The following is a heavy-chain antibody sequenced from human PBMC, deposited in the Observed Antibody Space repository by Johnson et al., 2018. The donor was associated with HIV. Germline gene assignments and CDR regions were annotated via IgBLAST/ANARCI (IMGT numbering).Heavy chain of an antibody. D-gene: IGHD3-9*01. CDR3: ARTARRYFVDAFDI. V-gene: IGHV3-74*02. CDR2: INSDGSST. J-gene: IGHJ3*02. CDR1: GFTFSSYW. Sequence: MQLVESGGGVVQPGRSLRLSCAASGFTFSSYWMHWVRQAPGKGLVWVSRINSDGSSTSYADSVKGRFTISRDNAKNSLYLQMNSLRAEDTAVYYCARTARRYFVDAFDIWGQGTMVTVSS.